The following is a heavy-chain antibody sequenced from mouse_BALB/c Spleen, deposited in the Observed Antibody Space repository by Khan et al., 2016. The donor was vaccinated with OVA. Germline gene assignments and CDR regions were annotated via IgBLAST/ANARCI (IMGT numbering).Heavy chain of an antibody. CDR1: GYSITSDYA. CDR3: AMGRTY. Sequence: EVQLKESGPGLVKPSQSLSLTCTVTGYSITSDYAWNWNRQFPGNKLEWMGYISYSGRTSYNPSLKSRISVTRDTSKNQFFLQLNSVTTEDTATYYCAMGRTYWGQGTLVTVSA. V-gene: IGHV3-2*02. J-gene: IGHJ3*01. D-gene: IGHD4-1*01. CDR2: ISYSGRT.